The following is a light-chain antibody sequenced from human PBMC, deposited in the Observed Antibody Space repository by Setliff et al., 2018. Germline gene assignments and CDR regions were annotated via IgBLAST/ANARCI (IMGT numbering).Light chain of an antibody. V-gene: IGLV1-40*01. CDR2: DTT. CDR3: QSYDSSLHSVE. J-gene: IGLJ2*01. CDR1: TFNIGSGYD. Sequence: QSVLTQPPSVSGAPGQRFTISCIGITFNIGSGYDVYWSQQHPGTAPKLLIYDTTYRPSGFPDRFPGSKSATSATLTITGLQAEHEADYYCQSYDSSLHSVEFGGGTKVTVL.